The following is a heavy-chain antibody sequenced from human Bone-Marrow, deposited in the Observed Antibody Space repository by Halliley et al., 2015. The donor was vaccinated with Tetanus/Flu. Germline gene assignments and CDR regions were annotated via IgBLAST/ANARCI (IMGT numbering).Heavy chain of an antibody. D-gene: IGHD4-4*01. CDR2: IYYSGNT. J-gene: IGHJ5*02. CDR1: GGSISSYD. V-gene: IGHV4-59*01. Sequence: TLSLTCTVSGGSISSYDWSWIRQPPGKELEWIGNIYYSGNTNYNPSLKSRVTISVDTSENQFSLKRSSVTAADTAVYYCARERGNDDCSFWFDPWGQGTLVIVSS. CDR3: ARERGNDDCSFWFDP.